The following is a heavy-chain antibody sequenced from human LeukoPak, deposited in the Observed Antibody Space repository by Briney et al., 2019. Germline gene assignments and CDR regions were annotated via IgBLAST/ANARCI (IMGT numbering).Heavy chain of an antibody. CDR1: GFIYRDFT. V-gene: IGHV3-21*06. Sequence: SGGSLRLSCEPSGFIYRDFTMAWVRQAPGKGLEWVSSISSSSSNILYADSVKGRFIISRDNAKNSVFLQLNSLRVEDAAMYYCVRDAYCGGDCYPPSGTEYCQHWGQGTLVAVSS. CDR3: VRDAYCGGDCYPPSGTEYCQH. CDR2: ISSSSSNI. J-gene: IGHJ1*01. D-gene: IGHD2-21*02.